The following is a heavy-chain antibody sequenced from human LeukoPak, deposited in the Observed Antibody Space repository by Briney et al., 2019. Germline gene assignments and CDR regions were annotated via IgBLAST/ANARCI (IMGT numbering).Heavy chain of an antibody. CDR3: ARALYSSGWYVG. Sequence: SETLSLTCTVSGGSISSYYWSWIRQPPGKGLEWIGYIYYSGSTNYNPSLKSRVTISVDTSKNQFSLKLSSVTAADTAAYYCARALYSSGWYVGWGQGTLVTVSS. CDR2: IYYSGST. V-gene: IGHV4-59*01. J-gene: IGHJ4*02. D-gene: IGHD6-19*01. CDR1: GGSISSYY.